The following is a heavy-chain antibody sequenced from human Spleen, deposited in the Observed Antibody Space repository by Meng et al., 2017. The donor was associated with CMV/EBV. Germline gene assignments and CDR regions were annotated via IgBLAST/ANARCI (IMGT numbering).Heavy chain of an antibody. CDR2: ISGSGGST. CDR1: GFTFSSYA. D-gene: IGHD6-13*01. V-gene: IGHV3-23*01. Sequence: GESLKISCAASGFTFSSYAMSWVRQAPGKGLEWVSAISGSGGSTYYADSVKGRFTVSRDNSKNTLYLQMNNLRAEDTAVYYCAKAFSASWYREYYDDWGQGTLVTVSS. CDR3: AKAFSASWYREYYDD. J-gene: IGHJ4*02.